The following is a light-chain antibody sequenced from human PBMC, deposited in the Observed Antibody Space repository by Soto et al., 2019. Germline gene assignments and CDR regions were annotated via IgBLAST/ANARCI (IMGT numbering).Light chain of an antibody. CDR3: QQYGSSPMYT. V-gene: IGKV3-20*01. CDR1: QSVSSSY. J-gene: IGKJ2*01. Sequence: EIVLTQSPGTLSLSPGERATLSCRASQSVSSSYFTWYQQQPGQAPRLLIYGASGRATGIPDRFSGSGSGTDITLTISSLEPEDFAVYYCQQYGSSPMYTFGQGTKLEIK. CDR2: GAS.